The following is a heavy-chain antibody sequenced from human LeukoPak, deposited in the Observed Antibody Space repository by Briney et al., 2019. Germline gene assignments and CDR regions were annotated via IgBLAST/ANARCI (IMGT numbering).Heavy chain of an antibody. CDR3: ARGEEYYDFWSGYHLYYFDY. CDR2: MNPNSGNT. Sequence: GASVKVSCKASGYTFTSYDINWVRQATGQGLEWMGWMNPNSGNTGYAQKFQGRVTMTRNTSLSTAYMELSSLRSEDTAVYYCARGEEYYDFWSGYHLYYFDYWGQGTLVTVSS. CDR1: GYTFTSYD. J-gene: IGHJ4*02. D-gene: IGHD3-3*01. V-gene: IGHV1-8*01.